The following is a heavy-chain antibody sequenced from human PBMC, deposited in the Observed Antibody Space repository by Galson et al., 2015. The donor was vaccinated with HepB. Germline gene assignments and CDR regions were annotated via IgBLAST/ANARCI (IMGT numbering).Heavy chain of an antibody. V-gene: IGHV1-69*04. J-gene: IGHJ2*01. CDR1: GGTFSSYA. D-gene: IGHD5-24*01. CDR2: IIPILGIA. Sequence: SVKVSCKASGGTFSSYAISWVRQAPGQGLEWMGKIIPILGIANYAQKFQGRVTITADKSTSTAYMELSSLRSEDTAVYYCARGLDGYKPLGYFDLWGRGTLVTVSS. CDR3: ARGLDGYKPLGYFDL.